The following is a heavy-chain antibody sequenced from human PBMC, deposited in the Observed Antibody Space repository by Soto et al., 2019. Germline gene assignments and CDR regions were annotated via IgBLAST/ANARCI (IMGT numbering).Heavy chain of an antibody. CDR3: AAGKQYYDSSGYYFDY. D-gene: IGHD3-22*01. Sequence: SVKVSCKASGFTFTSSAVQWVRQARGQRLEWIGWIVVGSGNTNYAQKFQERVTITRDMSTSTAYMELSSLRSEDTAVYYCAAGKQYYDSSGYYFDYWGQGTLVTVSS. J-gene: IGHJ4*02. CDR2: IVVGSGNT. V-gene: IGHV1-58*01. CDR1: GFTFTSSA.